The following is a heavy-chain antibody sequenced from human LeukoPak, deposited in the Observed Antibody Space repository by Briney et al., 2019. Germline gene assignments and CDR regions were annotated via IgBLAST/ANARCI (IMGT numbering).Heavy chain of an antibody. J-gene: IGHJ4*02. CDR1: GFTVSSNY. D-gene: IGHD3-10*01. CDR3: TTYGSGRKFDY. Sequence: GGSLRLSCAASGFTVSSNYMNWVRQIPGKGLEWVGRIESKTDGGTTDYAAPVKGRFTISRDGSTNTLYLQMNSLKSEDTAVYYCTTYGSGRKFDYWGQGILVTVSS. CDR2: IESKTDGGTT. V-gene: IGHV3-15*04.